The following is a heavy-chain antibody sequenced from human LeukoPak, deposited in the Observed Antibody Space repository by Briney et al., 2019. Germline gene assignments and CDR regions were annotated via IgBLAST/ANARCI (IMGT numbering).Heavy chain of an antibody. J-gene: IGHJ5*02. D-gene: IGHD5-18*01. CDR2: INPNSGGT. V-gene: IGHV1-2*02. CDR1: GYTFTGYY. CDR3: ARVSWIQLWLGGDWFDP. Sequence: ASVKVSCKASGYTFTGYYMHWVRQAPGRGLEWMGWINPNSGGTNYAQKFQARVTMTRDTSISTAYMELSRLRSDDTAVYYCARVSWIQLWLGGDWFDPWGQGTLVTVSS.